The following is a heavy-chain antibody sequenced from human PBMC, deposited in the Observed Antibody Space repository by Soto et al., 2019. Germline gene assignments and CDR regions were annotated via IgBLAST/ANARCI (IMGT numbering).Heavy chain of an antibody. Sequence: ETLCLTCTVHGGSFSGYYWSWIRQSPGKGLEWIGEVNPTGSTKYNPSLKSRVTISVDTSKNQLSLNLNSVTAADTDLYYCARSREQWLVDAFDIWGQGTMVTVSS. CDR2: VNPTGST. D-gene: IGHD6-19*01. J-gene: IGHJ3*02. V-gene: IGHV4-34*01. CDR1: GGSFSGYY. CDR3: ARSREQWLVDAFDI.